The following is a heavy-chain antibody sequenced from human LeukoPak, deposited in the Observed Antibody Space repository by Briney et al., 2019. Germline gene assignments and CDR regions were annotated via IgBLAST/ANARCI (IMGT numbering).Heavy chain of an antibody. V-gene: IGHV3-23*01. CDR3: AKEDVEMATIFPFDY. CDR2: ISGSGDST. CDR1: ELTFSTYA. Sequence: GESLRLSCAASELTFSTYAMSWVRQAPGKGLEWVSAISGSGDSTYYADSVKGRFTISRDNSKNTLYLQMNSLRAEDTAVYYCAKEDVEMATIFPFDYWGQGTLVTVSS. J-gene: IGHJ4*02. D-gene: IGHD5-24*01.